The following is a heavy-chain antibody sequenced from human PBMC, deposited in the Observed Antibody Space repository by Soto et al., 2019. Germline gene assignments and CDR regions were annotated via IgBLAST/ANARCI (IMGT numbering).Heavy chain of an antibody. D-gene: IGHD6-13*01. CDR2: IYYSGST. CDR3: AREGIAAADNDYFDY. CDR1: GGSISSYY. J-gene: IGHJ4*02. V-gene: IGHV4-59*01. Sequence: SETLSLTCTVSGGSISSYYWSWIRQPPGKGLEWIGYIYYSGSTNYNPSLKSRVTISVDTSKNQFSLKLSSVTAADTTVYYCAREGIAAADNDYFDYWGQGTLVTVSS.